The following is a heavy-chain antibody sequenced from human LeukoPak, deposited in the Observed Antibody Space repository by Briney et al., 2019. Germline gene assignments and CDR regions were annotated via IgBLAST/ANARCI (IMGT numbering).Heavy chain of an antibody. CDR2: VKQDGSEK. CDR3: ARDLAYSRLDY. J-gene: IGHJ4*02. Sequence: GGSLRLSCAASGFSFSSNWMSWVRQVPGKGLEWVANVKQDGSEKYSADSVKGRFTISRDNAENSLYLQMNSLRVEDTAFYYCARDLAYSRLDYWGQGMLVTVSS. CDR1: GFSFSSNW. V-gene: IGHV3-7*01. D-gene: IGHD5-18*01.